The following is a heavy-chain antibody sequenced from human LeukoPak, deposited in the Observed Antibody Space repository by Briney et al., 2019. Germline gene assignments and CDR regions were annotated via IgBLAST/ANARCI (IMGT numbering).Heavy chain of an antibody. J-gene: IGHJ4*02. Sequence: VASVKVSCKASGYTFTSCYMHWVRQAPGQGLEWMGIINPSGGSTSYAQKFQGRVTMTRDTSTSTVYMELSSLRSEDTAVYYCARSPKLLYYFDYWGQGTLVTASS. CDR1: GYTFTSCY. CDR3: ARSPKLLYYFDY. CDR2: INPSGGST. D-gene: IGHD2-15*01. V-gene: IGHV1-46*01.